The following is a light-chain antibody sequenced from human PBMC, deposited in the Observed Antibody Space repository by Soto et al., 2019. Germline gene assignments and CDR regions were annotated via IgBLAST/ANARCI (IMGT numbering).Light chain of an antibody. CDR1: SSDVGGYNY. CDR2: EVN. CDR3: SSSAGSSKV. V-gene: IGLV2-8*01. Sequence: QSVLTQPPSASGSPGQSVAISCTGTSSDVGGYNYVSWYQQHPGKAPKLMIYEVNKRPSGVPDRFSGSKSGNTASLTVSGLQDEDEAAYYCSSSAGSSKVFGTRHKVT. J-gene: IGLJ1*01.